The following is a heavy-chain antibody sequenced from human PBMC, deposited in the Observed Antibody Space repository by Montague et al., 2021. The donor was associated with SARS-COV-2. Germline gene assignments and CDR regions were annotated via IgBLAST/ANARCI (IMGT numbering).Heavy chain of an antibody. CDR3: AREFRIELWQTNWYFGL. Sequence: SETLSLNCTVSGDSISRYYWTWIRQPPGKGLEWIGNFDHSGNTKYNPSLKSRATISVDTSKNQFALRLSSVTAADTAVYYCAREFRIELWQTNWYFGLWGRGTLVTVSS. CDR1: GDSISRYY. CDR2: FDHSGNT. J-gene: IGHJ2*01. D-gene: IGHD3-16*01. V-gene: IGHV4-59*01.